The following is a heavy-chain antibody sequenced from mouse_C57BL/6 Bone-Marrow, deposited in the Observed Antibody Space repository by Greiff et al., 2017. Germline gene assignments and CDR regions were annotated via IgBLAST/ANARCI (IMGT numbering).Heavy chain of an antibody. J-gene: IGHJ3*01. V-gene: IGHV5-4*01. D-gene: IGHD4-1*01. CDR3: ARENWDFAY. CDR1: GFTFSSYA. Sequence: EVQGVESGGGLVKPGGSLKLSCAASGFTFSSYAMSWVRQTPEKRLEWVATISDGGSYTYYPDNVKGRFTISRDNAKNNLYLQMSHLKSEDTAMYYCARENWDFAYWGQGTLVTVSA. CDR2: ISDGGSYT.